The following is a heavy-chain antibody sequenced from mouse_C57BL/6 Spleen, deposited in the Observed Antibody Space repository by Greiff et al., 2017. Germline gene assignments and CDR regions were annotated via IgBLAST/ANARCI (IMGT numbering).Heavy chain of an antibody. D-gene: IGHD3-3*01. V-gene: IGHV1-52*01. J-gene: IGHJ4*01. CDR2: IDPSDSEP. CDR3: ARLGYAMDY. CDR1: GYTFTSYW. Sequence: QVQLQQPGAELVRPGSSVKLSCKASGYTFTSYWMHWVKQRPIQGLEWIGNIDPSDSEPHYNQKFKDKATLTVDKSSSTAYMQLSSLTSEDSAVYYCARLGYAMDYWGQGTSVTVSS.